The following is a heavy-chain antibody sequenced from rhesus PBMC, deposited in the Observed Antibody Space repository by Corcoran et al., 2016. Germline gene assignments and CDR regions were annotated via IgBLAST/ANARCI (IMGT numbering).Heavy chain of an antibody. D-gene: IGHD5-30*01. CDR3: AKSGGYSSS. J-gene: IGHJ4*01. CDR2: IYGSGENP. Sequence: QVQLQESGPGLVKPSETLSLTCAVSGGSISNNYWSWIRHPPGKGLEWIGCIYGSGENPDYNPSIKSRVSISTDMSKNQFSLKLNSVTAADTAIYYCAKSGGYSSSWGQGVLVTVSS. V-gene: IGHV4-160*01. CDR1: GGSISNNY.